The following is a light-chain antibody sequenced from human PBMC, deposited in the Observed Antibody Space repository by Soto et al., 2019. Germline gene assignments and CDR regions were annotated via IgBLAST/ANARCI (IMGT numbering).Light chain of an antibody. J-gene: IGKJ1*01. CDR3: QQYGSSTET. Sequence: EIVLMQAAGALSLSPGERATLSCRASQSVSSSYLAWYQQKPGQAPRLLIYGASSRATGIPDRFSGSGSGTDFTLTISRLEPEDFAVYYCQQYGSSTETFGQGTKVDIK. CDR1: QSVSSSY. CDR2: GAS. V-gene: IGKV3-20*01.